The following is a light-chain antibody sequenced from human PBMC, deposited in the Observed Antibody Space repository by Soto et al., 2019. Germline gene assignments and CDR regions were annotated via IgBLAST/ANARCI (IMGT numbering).Light chain of an antibody. J-gene: IGKJ3*01. CDR2: GAS. Sequence: EIVVTQSPATLSVSPGERATLSCRASQSVGSNLAWYQQKPGQAPRLLIYGASTRANGIPARFSGTGSGTEFTLTISSLQSDDFALYYCQQYTKWPRFGPGTRWISN. V-gene: IGKV3-15*01. CDR3: QQYTKWPR. CDR1: QSVGSN.